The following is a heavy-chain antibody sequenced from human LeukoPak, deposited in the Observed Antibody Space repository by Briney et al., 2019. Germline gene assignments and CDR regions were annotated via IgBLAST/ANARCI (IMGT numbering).Heavy chain of an antibody. V-gene: IGHV3-21*01. CDR3: ARDPPTYYDILTGPTNY. CDR1: GFTFSSYS. D-gene: IGHD3-9*01. Sequence: ETGGSLRLSCAASGFTFSSYSMTWVRQAPGKGLEWVSSISSSSSYIYYAGSVKGRFTISRDNAKNSLYLQMNSLRAEDTAVYYCARDPPTYYDILTGPTNYWGQGTLVTVSS. CDR2: ISSSSSYI. J-gene: IGHJ4*02.